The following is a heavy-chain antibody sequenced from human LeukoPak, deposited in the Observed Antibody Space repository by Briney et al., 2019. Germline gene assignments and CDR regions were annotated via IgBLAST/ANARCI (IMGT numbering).Heavy chain of an antibody. CDR3: ARDFNWGIFGY. Sequence: GGSLRLSCAASGFTFSSYWMNWVRQAPGKGLEWVANIKQDGSEKYYVDSVKGRFSISRDNAKNSLYLQMDSLRAEDTAVYYCARDFNWGIFGYWGQGILVTVSS. V-gene: IGHV3-7*01. CDR1: GFTFSSYW. D-gene: IGHD7-27*01. J-gene: IGHJ4*02. CDR2: IKQDGSEK.